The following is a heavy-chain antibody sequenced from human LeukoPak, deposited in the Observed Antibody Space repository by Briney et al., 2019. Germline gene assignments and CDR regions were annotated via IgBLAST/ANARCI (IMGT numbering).Heavy chain of an antibody. V-gene: IGHV4-38-2*01. CDR1: GYSISSGYH. J-gene: IGHJ5*02. CDR2: MFHGGNT. Sequence: PSETLSLTCAVSGYSISSGYHWGWVRQPPGKGPVWIGSMFHGGNTYCNPSLKSRVTMSIDTSMNQFSLNLTSVTAADTAVYFCARTLYYSGATCFSPELLDTWGQGTLVTVSS. D-gene: IGHD2-15*01. CDR3: ARTLYYSGATCFSPELLDT.